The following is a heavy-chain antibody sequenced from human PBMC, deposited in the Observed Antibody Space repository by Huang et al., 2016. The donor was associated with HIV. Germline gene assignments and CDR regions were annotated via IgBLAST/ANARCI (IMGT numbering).Heavy chain of an antibody. D-gene: IGHD3-10*01. CDR1: GGSISDYF. CDR3: ARPKMTATPSDSSWSYFDF. V-gene: IGHV4-34*01. CDR2: VNHRGSA. Sequence: HVRLEQWGPNLLKPSDTLSLKCAVYGGSISDYFWTWIRQSPVKGLAWIGEVNHRGSATHNPSLRSRVSMSVDSSKNQFYLNLTSVTAADTAVYFCARPKMTATPSDSSWSYFDFWGRGTPVTVSS. J-gene: IGHJ4*02.